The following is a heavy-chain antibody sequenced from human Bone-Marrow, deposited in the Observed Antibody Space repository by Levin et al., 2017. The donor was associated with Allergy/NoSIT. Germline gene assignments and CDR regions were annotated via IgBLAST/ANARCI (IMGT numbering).Heavy chain of an antibody. V-gene: IGHV4-39*01. CDR3: ARRPRSPRPAAGILLFDS. D-gene: IGHD6-13*01. Sequence: NPSETLSLTCSVSDGSFRRTNYYWDWIRQPLGKGLEWIGSIYYSGTTYYNTSLKSRVTISVDTSKNQFSLRLNSVTAADTAVYYCARRPRSPRPAAGILLFDSWGQGILVTVSS. CDR2: IYYSGTT. J-gene: IGHJ4*02. CDR1: DGSFRRTNYY.